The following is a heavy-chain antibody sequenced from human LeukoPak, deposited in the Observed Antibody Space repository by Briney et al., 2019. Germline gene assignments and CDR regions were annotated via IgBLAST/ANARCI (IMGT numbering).Heavy chain of an antibody. J-gene: IGHJ4*02. Sequence: SETLSLTCTVSGGSISSSSYYWGWIRQPPGKGLEWIGSIYYSEGTYYNPSLKSRVTISVDTSKNQFSLKLSSVNDADTAVYYCARHPTTSFDYWGQGTLVTVSS. CDR3: ARHPTTSFDY. V-gene: IGHV4-39*01. D-gene: IGHD2/OR15-2a*01. CDR2: IYYSEGT. CDR1: GGSISSSSYY.